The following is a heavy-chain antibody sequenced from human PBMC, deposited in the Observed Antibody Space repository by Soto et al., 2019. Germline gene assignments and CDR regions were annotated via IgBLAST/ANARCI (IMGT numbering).Heavy chain of an antibody. CDR1: GCNVAGYW. J-gene: IGHJ4*02. CDR2: IDPSDSQT. CDR3: ARQIYDSDTGPNFQYYFDS. D-gene: IGHD3-22*01. V-gene: IGHV5-10-1*01. Sequence: QALKISCTGSGCNVAGYWMTWVRQKPGKVLERMGRIDPSDSQTYYSPSFRGHVTISVTKSITTVFLQWSSLRASDTAMYYCARQIYDSDTGPNFQYYFDSWGQGNPVTVSS.